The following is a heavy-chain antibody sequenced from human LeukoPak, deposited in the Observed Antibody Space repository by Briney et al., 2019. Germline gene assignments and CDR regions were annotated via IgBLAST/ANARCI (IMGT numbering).Heavy chain of an antibody. CDR2: ISGSGGST. CDR1: GFTFSSYA. Sequence: GGSLRLSCAASGFTFSSYAMSWVRQAPGKGLEWVSAISGSGGSTYYADSVKGRFTISRDNSKNTLYLQMNSLRAEDTAVYYCAKVGYYYDSSGYYDYWGQGTLVTVSS. CDR3: AKVGYYYDSSGYYDY. J-gene: IGHJ4*02. D-gene: IGHD3-22*01. V-gene: IGHV3-23*01.